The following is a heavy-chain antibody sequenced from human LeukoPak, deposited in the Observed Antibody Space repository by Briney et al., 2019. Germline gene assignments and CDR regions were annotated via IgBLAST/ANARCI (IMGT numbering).Heavy chain of an antibody. CDR3: ARDQYDSVWGSHRPYFDY. Sequence: ASVKVSCKASGYTFSSYGISWVRQAPGQGLEWMGWISVYNGDTKYAQKFQGRVTMTTDTSTGTAYMELRSLRSDDTAVYYCARDQYDSVWGSHRPYFDYWGQGTLVTVSS. V-gene: IGHV1-18*01. D-gene: IGHD3-16*02. CDR2: ISVYNGDT. CDR1: GYTFSSYG. J-gene: IGHJ4*02.